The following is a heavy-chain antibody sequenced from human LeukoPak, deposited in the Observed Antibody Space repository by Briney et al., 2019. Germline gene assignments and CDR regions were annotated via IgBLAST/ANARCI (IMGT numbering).Heavy chain of an antibody. D-gene: IGHD6-13*01. V-gene: IGHV3-7*03. CDR2: IKQDGSEK. Sequence: GGSLRLSCAASGFIFSNYWMSSVRQAPGKGLEWVANIKQDGSEKYYVDSVKGRFTISRDDAKNSLYLQMNSLRAEDTAVYYSARPPRYSSSWLDCWGQGALVTVSS. CDR3: ARPPRYSSSWLDC. J-gene: IGHJ4*02. CDR1: GFIFSNYW.